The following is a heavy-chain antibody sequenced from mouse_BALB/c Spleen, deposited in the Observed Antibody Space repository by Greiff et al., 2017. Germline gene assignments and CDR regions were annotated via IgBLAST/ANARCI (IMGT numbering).Heavy chain of an antibody. J-gene: IGHJ3*01. CDR2: ISSGGSYT. D-gene: IGHD2-3*01. CDR1: GFTFSSYT. CDR3: TRGGDGSPFAY. V-gene: IGHV5-6-4*01. Sequence: EVHLVESGGGLVKPGGSLKLSCAASGFTFSSYTMSWVRQTPEKRLEWVATISSGGSYTYYPDSVKGRFTISRDNAKNTLYLQMSSLKSEDTAMYYCTRGGDGSPFAYWGQGTLVTVSA.